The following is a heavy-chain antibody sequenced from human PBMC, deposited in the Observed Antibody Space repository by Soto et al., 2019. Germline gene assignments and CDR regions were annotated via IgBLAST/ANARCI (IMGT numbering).Heavy chain of an antibody. Sequence: GGSLRLSCAASGFTFSSYSMNWVRQAPGKGLEWVSSISSSSSYIYYADSVKGRFTISRDNAKNSLYLQMNSLRAEDTAVYYCARSDDPHDAFDIWGQGTMVTVSS. D-gene: IGHD3-16*01. CDR2: ISSSSSYI. CDR3: ARSDDPHDAFDI. J-gene: IGHJ3*02. V-gene: IGHV3-21*01. CDR1: GFTFSSYS.